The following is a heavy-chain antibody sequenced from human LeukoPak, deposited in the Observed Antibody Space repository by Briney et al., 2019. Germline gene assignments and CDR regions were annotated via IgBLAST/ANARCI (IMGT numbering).Heavy chain of an antibody. Sequence: GGSRRLSCVASEFTFTRAWMTWVRQAPGKGLEWVGRIQSKSDGGTTDYAAPVKGRFTISRDDSKHTLYLEMSSLKTEDTAVYYCTTGAPWFGESLRVWGQGTLVTVSS. CDR1: EFTFTRAW. D-gene: IGHD3-10*01. CDR2: IQSKSDGGTT. J-gene: IGHJ4*02. CDR3: TTGAPWFGESLRV. V-gene: IGHV3-15*01.